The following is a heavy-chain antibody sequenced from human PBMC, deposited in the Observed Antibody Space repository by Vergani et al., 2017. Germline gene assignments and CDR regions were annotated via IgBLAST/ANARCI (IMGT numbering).Heavy chain of an antibody. J-gene: IGHJ3*02. CDR3: ARDFRPEEVVLTPLDAFDI. Sequence: EVQLVESGGGLVKPGGSLRLSCAASGFTFSSYSMNWVRQAPGKGLEWVSSISSSSSYIYYADSVKGRFTISRDNAKNSLYLQMNSLRAEDTAVYYCARDFRPEEVVLTPLDAFDIWGQGTMVTVSS. V-gene: IGHV3-21*01. D-gene: IGHD2-15*01. CDR1: GFTFSSYS. CDR2: ISSSSSYI.